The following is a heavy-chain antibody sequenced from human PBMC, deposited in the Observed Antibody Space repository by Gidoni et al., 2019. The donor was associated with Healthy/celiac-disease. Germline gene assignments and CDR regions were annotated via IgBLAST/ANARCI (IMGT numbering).Heavy chain of an antibody. J-gene: IGHJ4*02. CDR2: ITHTGST. CDR1: GPSFSGYY. Sequence: QVQLQQWGAGLLQPSETLSLTSAMSGPSFSGYYWSWIRQSPGRGLEWIAGITHTGSTNYNPSIRSQVTISVDASKNQFSLQLRSVTAADTAVYYCARGRYHDSSGFPYWGQGTLVTVSS. D-gene: IGHD3-22*01. V-gene: IGHV4-34*01. CDR3: ARGRYHDSSGFPY.